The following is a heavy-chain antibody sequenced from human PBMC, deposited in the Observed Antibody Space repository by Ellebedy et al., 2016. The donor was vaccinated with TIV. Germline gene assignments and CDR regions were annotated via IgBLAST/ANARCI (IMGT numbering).Heavy chain of an antibody. D-gene: IGHD3-10*01. Sequence: GESLKISXAASGFTFSSYWISWVRQAPGKGLEWVANIKQDGSEKYYVDSVKGRFTISRDNAKNSLYLQMNSLRAEDTAVYHCARERMVRGVTYSAYHGMDVWGQGTTVTVSS. CDR2: IKQDGSEK. J-gene: IGHJ6*02. CDR1: GFTFSSYW. CDR3: ARERMVRGVTYSAYHGMDV. V-gene: IGHV3-7*01.